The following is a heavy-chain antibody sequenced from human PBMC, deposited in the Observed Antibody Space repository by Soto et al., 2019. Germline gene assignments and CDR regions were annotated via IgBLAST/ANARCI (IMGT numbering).Heavy chain of an antibody. CDR3: ARGPYDYVWGSDPPHFDY. CDR2: ISSSGSTI. D-gene: IGHD3-16*02. Sequence: QVQLVESGGGLVKPGGSLRLSCAASGFTFSDYYMSWIRQAPGKGLEWVSYISSSGSTIYYADSVKGRFTISRDNAKNSLYPQMNSLRAEETAVYYCARGPYDYVWGSDPPHFDYWGQGTLVTVSS. CDR1: GFTFSDYY. J-gene: IGHJ4*02. V-gene: IGHV3-11*01.